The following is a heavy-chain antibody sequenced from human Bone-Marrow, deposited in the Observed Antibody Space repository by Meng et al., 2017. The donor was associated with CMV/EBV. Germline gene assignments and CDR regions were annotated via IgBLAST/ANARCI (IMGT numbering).Heavy chain of an antibody. V-gene: IGHV3-7*01. CDR1: GFTFSSYW. D-gene: IGHD2-8*02. Sequence: GGSLRLSRAASGFTFSSYWMSWVRQSPGKGLEWVANIKRDGSEKYYVDSVKGRFTISRDNAKNTLYLQMKSLRAEDTALYYCVTYYADIVLGPFDIWGQGTVVTVSS. J-gene: IGHJ3*02. CDR3: VTYYADIVLGPFDI. CDR2: IKRDGSEK.